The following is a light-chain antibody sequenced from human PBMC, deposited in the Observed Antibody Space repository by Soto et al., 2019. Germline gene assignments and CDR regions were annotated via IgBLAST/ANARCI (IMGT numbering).Light chain of an antibody. J-gene: IGLJ2*01. CDR2: LNSDGSH. CDR1: SGHSSYA. V-gene: IGLV4-69*01. Sequence: QLVLTQSPSASASLGASVNLTCTLSSGHSSYAIAWHQQQPEKGPRYLMKLNSDGSHRKGDGIPDRFSGSSSGAERYLTISSLQSEDEADYYCQTWGTGFQRVFGGGTKVTVL. CDR3: QTWGTGFQRV.